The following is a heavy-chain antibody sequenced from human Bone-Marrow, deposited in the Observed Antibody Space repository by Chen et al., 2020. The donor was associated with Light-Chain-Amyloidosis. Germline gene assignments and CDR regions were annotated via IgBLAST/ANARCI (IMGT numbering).Heavy chain of an antibody. CDR1: GGSFSGYY. CDR3: ARGVEDGYCSGGSCYHLNYYYYGMDV. D-gene: IGHD2-15*01. J-gene: IGHJ6*02. CDR2: INHSGST. Sequence: QVQLQQWGAGLLKPSETLSLTCAGYGGSFSGYYWSWIRQPPGQGLEWIGEINHSGSTNYNPSLKSRVTISVDTSKNQFSLKLSSVTAADTAVYYCARGVEDGYCSGGSCYHLNYYYYGMDVWGQGTTVTVSS. V-gene: IGHV4-34*01.